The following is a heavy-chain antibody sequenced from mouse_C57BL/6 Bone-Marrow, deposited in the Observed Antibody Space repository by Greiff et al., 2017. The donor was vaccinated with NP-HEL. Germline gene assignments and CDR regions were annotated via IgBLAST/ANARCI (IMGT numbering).Heavy chain of an antibody. Sequence: EVQLVESGPGLAKPSQPLSLTCSVTGYSITSDYWNWIRKFPGNKLEYMGYISYSGSTYYNPSLKSRISITRDTSKNQYYLQLNSVTTEDTATYYCARYYYGYYYAMDYWGQGTSVTVSS. V-gene: IGHV3-8*01. J-gene: IGHJ4*01. CDR1: GYSITSDY. CDR3: ARYYYGYYYAMDY. CDR2: ISYSGST. D-gene: IGHD1-1*01.